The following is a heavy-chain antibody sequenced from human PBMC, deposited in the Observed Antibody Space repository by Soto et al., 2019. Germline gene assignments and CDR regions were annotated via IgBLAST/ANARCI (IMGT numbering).Heavy chain of an antibody. V-gene: IGHV3-30*04. CDR3: AKVLFARPAYGMDV. Sequence: QVQLVESGGGVVQPGRSLRLSCAASGFTFSSYAMHWVRQAPGKGLEWVAVISYDGSNKYYADSVKGRFTISRDNSKNTLYLQMNSLRAEDTAVYYCAKVLFARPAYGMDVWGQGTTVTVSS. D-gene: IGHD2-2*01. J-gene: IGHJ6*02. CDR1: GFTFSSYA. CDR2: ISYDGSNK.